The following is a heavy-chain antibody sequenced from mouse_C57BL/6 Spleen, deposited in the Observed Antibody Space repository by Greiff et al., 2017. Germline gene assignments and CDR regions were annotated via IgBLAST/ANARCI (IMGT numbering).Heavy chain of an antibody. CDR1: GFAFSSYW. J-gene: IGHJ1*03. D-gene: IGHD1-3*01. V-gene: IGHV1-80*01. Sequence: VQLQQSGAELVKPGASVKISCKASGFAFSSYWMNWVKQRPGKGLEWIGQIYPGDGDTNYNGKFKGKATLTADKSSSTAYMQLSGLTSEDSAVYICARGVNSWYFDVWGTGTTVTVSS. CDR2: IYPGDGDT. CDR3: ARGVNSWYFDV.